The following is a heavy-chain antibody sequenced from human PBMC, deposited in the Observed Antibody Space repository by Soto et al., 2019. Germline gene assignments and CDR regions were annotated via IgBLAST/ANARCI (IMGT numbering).Heavy chain of an antibody. Sequence: GGSLRLSCAASGFTFGSYGMTWVHQAPGKGLECVSGITAATGTTYYADSVKGRFTISRDLSTNTLFLQMNSLRAADSAVYYCAKAKGRSNFYYSGLDVWGQGTTVTVS. CDR3: AKAKGRSNFYYSGLDV. V-gene: IGHV3-23*01. CDR2: ITAATGTT. CDR1: GFTFGSYG. D-gene: IGHD1-26*01. J-gene: IGHJ6*02.